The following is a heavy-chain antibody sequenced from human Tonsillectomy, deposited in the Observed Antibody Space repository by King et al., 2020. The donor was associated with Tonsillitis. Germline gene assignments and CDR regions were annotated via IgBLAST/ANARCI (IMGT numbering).Heavy chain of an antibody. J-gene: IGHJ6*02. CDR2: IYYSGST. CDR3: ARISAAADLDPYYYYGMDV. V-gene: IGHV4-39*01. Sequence: QLQESGPGLVKPSETLSLTCTVSGGSISSNSYYWGWIRQPPGKGLEWIGSIYYSGSTYYNPSLKSRVTISVDTSKNQFSLNLSPLTAADTAVYYCARISAAADLDPYYYYGMDVWGQGTAVTVSS. D-gene: IGHD6-13*01. CDR1: GGSISSNSYY.